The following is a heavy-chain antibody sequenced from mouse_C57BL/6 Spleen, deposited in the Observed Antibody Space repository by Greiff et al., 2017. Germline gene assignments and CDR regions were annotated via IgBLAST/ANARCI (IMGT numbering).Heavy chain of an antibody. V-gene: IGHV1-80*01. Sequence: QVQLQQSGAELVKPGASVKISCKASGYAFSSYWMNWVKQRPGKGLEWIGQIYPGDGDTNYNGKFKGKATLTADKSSSTAYMQLSSLTSEDSAVYFCARGNYDIYYYAMDYWGQGTSVTVSS. J-gene: IGHJ4*01. CDR2: IYPGDGDT. CDR1: GYAFSSYW. D-gene: IGHD1-1*01. CDR3: ARGNYDIYYYAMDY.